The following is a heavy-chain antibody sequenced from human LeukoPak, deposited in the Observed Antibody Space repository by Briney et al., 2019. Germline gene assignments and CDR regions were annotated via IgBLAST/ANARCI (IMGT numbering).Heavy chain of an antibody. CDR1: GDSLSGYY. V-gene: IGHV4-59*01. J-gene: IGHJ5*02. D-gene: IGHD4/OR15-4a*01. Sequence: PSETPSLTCTVSGDSLSGYYWTWIREPPGKGLEWIGYIYYSGNTNYNPSPKSRVTISVDTSRNQFSLRLTSLTAAATAVYYCSGEVHQSRPGRFDPWGQGTLVTVSS. CDR2: IYYSGNT. CDR3: SGEVHQSRPGRFDP.